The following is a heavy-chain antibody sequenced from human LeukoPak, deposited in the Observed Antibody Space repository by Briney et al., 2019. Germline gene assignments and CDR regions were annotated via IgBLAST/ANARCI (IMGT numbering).Heavy chain of an antibody. J-gene: IGHJ5*02. Sequence: PSETLSLTCTVSGGSINSYYWSWIRQPPGKGLEWIGYIYYSGSTNCNPSLKGRGTISLDRAKNHFSLKLSSVTAADTAVYYCARSKSGTYSWFDPWGQGTLVTVSS. D-gene: IGHD1-26*01. V-gene: IGHV4-59*08. CDR1: GGSINSYY. CDR3: ARSKSGTYSWFDP. CDR2: IYYSGST.